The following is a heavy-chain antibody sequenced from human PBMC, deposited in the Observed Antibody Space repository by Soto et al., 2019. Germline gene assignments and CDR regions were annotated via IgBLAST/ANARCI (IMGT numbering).Heavy chain of an antibody. J-gene: IGHJ4*02. CDR1: GFTFSSYA. Sequence: QVQLVESGGGVVQPGRSLRLSCAASGFTFSSYAMHWVRQAPGKGLEWVAVISYDGSNKYYADSVKGRFTISRDNSKNTLYLQMNSLRAEDTAVYYCARDTHYYDSSGYYGAEGYWGQGTLVTVSS. V-gene: IGHV3-30-3*01. CDR2: ISYDGSNK. CDR3: ARDTHYYDSSGYYGAEGY. D-gene: IGHD3-22*01.